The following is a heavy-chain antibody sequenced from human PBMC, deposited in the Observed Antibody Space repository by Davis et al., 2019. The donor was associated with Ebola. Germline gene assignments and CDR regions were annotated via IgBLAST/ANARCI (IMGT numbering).Heavy chain of an antibody. CDR1: GGSMSSYF. J-gene: IGHJ6*03. V-gene: IGHV4-59*01. CDR3: ARGVGNYYYNYYMDI. CDR2: IDYSGST. D-gene: IGHD4-23*01. Sequence: PSETLSLTRTVSGGSMSSYFWTWIRQPPGKGLEYIGYIDYSGSTEYNPSLKSRVAISLDTSKSHFSLTVTSVTAADTAVYYCARGVGNYYYNYYMDIWGKGTTVAVSS.